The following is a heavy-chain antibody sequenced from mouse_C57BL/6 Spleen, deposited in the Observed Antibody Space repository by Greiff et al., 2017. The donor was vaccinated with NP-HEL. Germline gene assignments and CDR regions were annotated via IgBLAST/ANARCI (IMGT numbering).Heavy chain of an antibody. V-gene: IGHV1-59*01. CDR2: IDPSDSYT. Sequence: QVQLQQPGAELVRPGTSVKLSCKASGYTFTSYWMHWVKQRPGQGLEWIGVIDPSDSYTNYNQKFKGKATLTVDTSSSTAYMQLSSLTSEDSAVYYCARRSYGNYVDYWGQGTTLTVSS. D-gene: IGHD2-1*01. CDR3: ARRSYGNYVDY. CDR1: GYTFTSYW. J-gene: IGHJ2*01.